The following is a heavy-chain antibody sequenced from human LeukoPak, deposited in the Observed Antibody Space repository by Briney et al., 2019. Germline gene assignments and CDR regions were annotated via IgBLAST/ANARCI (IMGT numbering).Heavy chain of an antibody. V-gene: IGHV3-33*06. CDR2: IWYDGSDK. CDR1: GFTFSSHG. CDR3: AKDLCGGDCLPFDY. D-gene: IGHD2-21*02. Sequence: GRSLRLSCAASGFTFSSHGIHWVRQAPGKGLEWVAVIWYDGSDKDYADSAKGRFTISRDNSENTLYLQMNSLRVEDTAVYYCAKDLCGGDCLPFDYGGQGTLVTVSS. J-gene: IGHJ4*02.